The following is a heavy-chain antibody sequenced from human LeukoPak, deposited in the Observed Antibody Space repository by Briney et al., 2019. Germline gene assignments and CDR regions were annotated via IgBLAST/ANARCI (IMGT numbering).Heavy chain of an antibody. J-gene: IGHJ4*02. D-gene: IGHD3-10*01. V-gene: IGHV4-59*08. Sequence: SETLSLTCTVSGGSISSYYWSWIRQPPGRGLEGIGDIYYSGSTNYNPSLKSRVTISVDTSKNQFSLKLSSVTAADTAVYYCARLPNYGSGSYCDYWGQGTLVTVSS. CDR2: IYYSGST. CDR1: GGSISSYY. CDR3: ARLPNYGSGSYCDY.